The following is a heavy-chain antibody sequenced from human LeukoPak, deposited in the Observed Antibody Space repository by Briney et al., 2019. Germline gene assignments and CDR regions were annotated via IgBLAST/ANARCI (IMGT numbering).Heavy chain of an antibody. D-gene: IGHD4-17*01. CDR3: ARDSTVTTFRGCVDP. J-gene: IGHJ5*02. Sequence: ASVKVSCKAPGYTFTSYYMHWVRQAPGQGLEWMGIINPSGGSTSYAQKFQGRVTMTRDTSTSTVYMELSSLRSEDTAVYYCARDSTVTTFRGCVDPWGQGTLVTVSS. CDR1: GYTFTSYY. V-gene: IGHV1-46*01. CDR2: INPSGGST.